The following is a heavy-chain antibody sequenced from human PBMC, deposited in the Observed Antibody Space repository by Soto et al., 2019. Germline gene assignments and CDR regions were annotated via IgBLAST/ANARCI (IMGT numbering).Heavy chain of an antibody. J-gene: IGHJ5*02. D-gene: IGHD1-1*01. CDR3: AKPNQGAWNDVYDWFDP. CDR2: ISGSGGST. CDR1: GFTFSSYA. V-gene: IGHV3-23*01. Sequence: PGGSLRLSCAASGFTFSSYAMSWVRQAPGKGLEWVSAISGSGGSTYYADSVKGRFTISRDNSKNTLYLQMNSLRAEDTAVYYCAKPNQGAWNDVYDWFDPWGQGTLVTVSS.